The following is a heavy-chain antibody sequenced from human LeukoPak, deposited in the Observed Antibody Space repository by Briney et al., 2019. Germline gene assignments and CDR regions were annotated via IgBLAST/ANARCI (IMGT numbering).Heavy chain of an antibody. CDR3: ALLPDTAMVPFDY. V-gene: IGHV1-69*04. J-gene: IGHJ4*02. CDR1: GGTFSSYA. CDR2: IIPILGIA. D-gene: IGHD5-18*01. Sequence: GASVKVSCKASGGTFSSYAISWMRQAPGQGLEWMGRIIPILGIANYAQKFQGRVTITADKSTSTAYMELSSLRSEDTAVYYCALLPDTAMVPFDYWGQGTLVTVSS.